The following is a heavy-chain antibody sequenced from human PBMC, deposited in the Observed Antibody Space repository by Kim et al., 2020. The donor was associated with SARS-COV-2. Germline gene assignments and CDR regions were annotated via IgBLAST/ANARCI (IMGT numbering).Heavy chain of an antibody. V-gene: IGHV1-3*01. D-gene: IGHD3-10*01. CDR3: ARDGEPLITMVRGVPPYYYGMDV. J-gene: IGHJ6*02. Sequence: ASVKVSCKASGYTFTSYAMHWVRQAPGQRLEWMGWINAGNGNTKYSQKFQGRVTITRDTSSSTAYMELSSLRSEDTAVYYCARDGEPLITMVRGVPPYYYGMDVWGQGTTVTVSS. CDR2: INAGNGNT. CDR1: GYTFTSYA.